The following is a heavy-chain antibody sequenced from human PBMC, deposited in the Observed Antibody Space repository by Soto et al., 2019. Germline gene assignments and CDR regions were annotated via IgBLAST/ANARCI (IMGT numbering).Heavy chain of an antibody. CDR1: GGSISSGDYY. CDR2: IYYSGST. D-gene: IGHD3-10*01. Sequence: QVQLQESGPGLVKPSQTLSLTCTVSGGSISSGDYYWSWIRQPPGKGVEWIGCIYYSGSTYYNPSLKSRVTISVDTSKNQFSLKLSSVTAADTAVYYCARVGFGELLAHGMDVWGQGTTVTVSS. V-gene: IGHV4-30-4*01. J-gene: IGHJ6*02. CDR3: ARVGFGELLAHGMDV.